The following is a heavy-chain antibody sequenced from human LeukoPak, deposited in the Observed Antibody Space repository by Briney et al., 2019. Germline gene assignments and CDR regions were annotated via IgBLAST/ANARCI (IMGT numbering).Heavy chain of an antibody. CDR2: IYSSGST. CDR3: ARRPWGGLDV. D-gene: IGHD1-26*01. Sequence: PSETLSLICTVSGDSISNYYWNWIRQPPGKGLEWIGYIYSSGSTNYNPSLKSRVTISVDTSKNQFSLNLSSVTAADTAVYFCARRPWGGLDVWGQGTTVTVSS. J-gene: IGHJ6*02. V-gene: IGHV4-59*01. CDR1: GDSISNYY.